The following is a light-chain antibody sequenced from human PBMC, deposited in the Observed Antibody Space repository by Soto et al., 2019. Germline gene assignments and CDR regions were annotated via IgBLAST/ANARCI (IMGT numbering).Light chain of an antibody. CDR3: QQYGRSPAMYT. Sequence: EVVLTQSPGTLSLSPGESATLSCRASQSVSSSYLAWYQQKPGQPPRLLIYDASSRATGIPDRFSGGGSGTDFTLTISRLEPEDFAVAYCQQYGRSPAMYTFGQGTKLEIK. CDR1: QSVSSSY. J-gene: IGKJ2*01. V-gene: IGKV3-20*01. CDR2: DAS.